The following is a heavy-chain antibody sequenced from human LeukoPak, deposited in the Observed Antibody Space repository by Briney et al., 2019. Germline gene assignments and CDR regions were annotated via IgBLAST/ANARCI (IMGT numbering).Heavy chain of an antibody. CDR2: IYTSGST. Sequence: PSQTLSLTCTVSGGSISSGSYYWSWIRQPAGKGLEWIARIYTSGSTNYNPSLKSRVTISVDTSKNQFSLKLSSVTAADTAVYYCARVVPAAMSYWFDPWGQGTLVTVSS. CDR3: ARVVPAAMSYWFDP. J-gene: IGHJ5*02. V-gene: IGHV4-61*02. D-gene: IGHD2-2*01. CDR1: GGSISSGSYY.